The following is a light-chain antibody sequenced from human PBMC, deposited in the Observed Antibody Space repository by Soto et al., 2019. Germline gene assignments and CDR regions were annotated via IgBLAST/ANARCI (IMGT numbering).Light chain of an antibody. CDR2: EVS. V-gene: IGLV2-8*01. J-gene: IGLJ2*01. CDR3: MSYVGGNSVA. Sequence: QSVLTQPPSASGSPGMSVTLSCSGTDNDVGRYDYVSWYQQHPGKAPKLLIYEVSKRPSGVPDRFSASKSGNTASLTVSGLQGEVEADYYCMSYVGGNSVAFGGGTKLTVL. CDR1: DNDVGRYDY.